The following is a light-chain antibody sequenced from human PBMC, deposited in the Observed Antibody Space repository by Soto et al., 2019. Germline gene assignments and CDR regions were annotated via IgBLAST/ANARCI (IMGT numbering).Light chain of an antibody. J-gene: IGKJ1*01. V-gene: IGKV2-28*01. CDR2: LGS. CDR1: QSLLHSNGYNY. Sequence: DIVMTQSPLSLPVTPGEPASISCRSSQSLLHSNGYNYLDWYLQKPGQSPQLLIYLGSNRDSGVPDRFSGSGSGTDFTLKISRVEAEDVGVYYCMQALQTLLTFGQGTKVEIK. CDR3: MQALQTLLT.